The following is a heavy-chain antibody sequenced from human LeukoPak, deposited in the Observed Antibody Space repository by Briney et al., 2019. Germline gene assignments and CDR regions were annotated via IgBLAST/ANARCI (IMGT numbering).Heavy chain of an antibody. CDR1: GGSISSSSYY. CDR2: IYTSGST. J-gene: IGHJ5*02. V-gene: IGHV4-61*02. D-gene: IGHD3-9*01. CDR3: ARGLEYYDILTGYFLGSNWFDP. Sequence: TLSLTCTVSGGSISSSSYYWSWIRQPAGKGLEWIGRIYTSGSTNYNPSLKSRVTISVDTSKNQFSLKLSSVTAADTAVYYCARGLEYYDILTGYFLGSNWFDPWGQGTLVTVSS.